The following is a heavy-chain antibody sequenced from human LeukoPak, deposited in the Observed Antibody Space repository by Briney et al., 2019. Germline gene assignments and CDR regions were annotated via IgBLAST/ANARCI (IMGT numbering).Heavy chain of an antibody. J-gene: IGHJ6*02. D-gene: IGHD2-21*02. Sequence: ASVKVSCKESGYTFTSYYMHWVRQAPGQGLEWMGIINPSGGSTSYAQKFQGRVTMTRDTSTSTVYMELSSLRSEDTAVYYCAFGGGDYYYYYYGMDVWGQGTTVTVSS. CDR1: GYTFTSYY. V-gene: IGHV1-46*01. CDR2: INPSGGST. CDR3: AFGGGDYYYYYYGMDV.